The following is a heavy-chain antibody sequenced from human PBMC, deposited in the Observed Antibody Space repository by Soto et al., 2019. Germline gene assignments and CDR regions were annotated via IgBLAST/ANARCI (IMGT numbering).Heavy chain of an antibody. D-gene: IGHD3-10*01. CDR2: INDDGSAT. CDR1: GFTFSGSW. Sequence: EVQLVESGGGLVQPGGSLRLPCAASGFTFSGSWMHWVRQAPGKGLIWVSRINDDGSATSYADSVKGRFTISRDNAKDTLFLQMNGLRAEDTAVYYCARGIFGSGTANDYWGQGTLVTVAS. V-gene: IGHV3-74*01. J-gene: IGHJ4*02. CDR3: ARGIFGSGTANDY.